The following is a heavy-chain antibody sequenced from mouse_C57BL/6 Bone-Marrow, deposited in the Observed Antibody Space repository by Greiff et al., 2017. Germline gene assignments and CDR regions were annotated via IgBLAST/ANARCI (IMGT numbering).Heavy chain of an antibody. D-gene: IGHD4-1*01. CDR2: IDPENGDT. J-gene: IGHJ2*01. Sequence: DVKLQESGAELVRPGASVKLSCTASGFNIKDDYMHWVKQRPEQGLEWIGWIDPENGDTEYASKFQGKATITADTSSNTAYLQLSSLTSEDTAVYYCSNWHYFDYWGQGTTLTVSS. CDR1: GFNIKDDY. CDR3: SNWHYFDY. V-gene: IGHV14-4*01.